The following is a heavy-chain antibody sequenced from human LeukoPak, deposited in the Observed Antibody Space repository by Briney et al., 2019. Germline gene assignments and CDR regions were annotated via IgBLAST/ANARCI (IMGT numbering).Heavy chain of an antibody. J-gene: IGHJ2*01. V-gene: IGHV5-51*01. CDR1: GYRFTRYW. D-gene: IGHD3-22*01. Sequence: GESLNISCKAYGYRFTRYWIAWVRQTPGRGLEWMGIIHPVDSDTTYRPSLAGHVTMSVDRSISTAYLHWGSLEPSDTAIYYCAKLGGGDYYDSKAFDVWGRGTLVIVSS. CDR2: IHPVDSDT. CDR3: AKLGGGDYYDSKAFDV.